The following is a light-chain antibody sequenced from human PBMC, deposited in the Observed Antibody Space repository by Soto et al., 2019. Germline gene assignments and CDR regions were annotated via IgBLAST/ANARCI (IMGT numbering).Light chain of an antibody. CDR3: SSYAGSNNFGV. CDR2: DVT. V-gene: IGLV2-8*01. CDR1: RSDVGGYNS. Sequence: QAALTQPPSSSGSPGQSVTISCTGTRSDVGGYNSVSWYQQHPGKAPKLMIYDVTKRPTGVPDRFSGSKSGNMASLTVSGLQSEDDGDYYCSSYAGSNNFGVFGTGTKLTVL. J-gene: IGLJ1*01.